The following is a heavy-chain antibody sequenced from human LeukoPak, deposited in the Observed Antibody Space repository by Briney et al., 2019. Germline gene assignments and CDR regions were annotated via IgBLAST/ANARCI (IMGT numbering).Heavy chain of an antibody. Sequence: PGGSLRLSCAASGLTFSSNHMSWVRQAPGKGLEWVSIIYSGGSAYYADSVKGRFTISRDNAKNTLYLRMNSLRADDTAVYYCARTRDYRFEYWGQGTLATVSS. J-gene: IGHJ4*02. D-gene: IGHD4-17*01. CDR2: IYSGGSA. CDR3: ARTRDYRFEY. CDR1: GLTFSSNH. V-gene: IGHV3-53*01.